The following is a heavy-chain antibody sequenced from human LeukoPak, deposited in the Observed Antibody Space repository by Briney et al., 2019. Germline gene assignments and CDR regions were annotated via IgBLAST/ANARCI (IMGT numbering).Heavy chain of an antibody. CDR2: ISAYNGNT. CDR1: GYTFTSYG. D-gene: IGHD4-17*01. CDR3: ARDPYGDGKDNWFDP. V-gene: IGHV1-18*01. J-gene: IGHJ5*02. Sequence: ASVKVSCKASGYTFTSYGISWVRQAPGQGLEWMGWISAYNGNTNYAQKLQGRVTMTTDTSTSTAYMELRSLRPDDTAVYYCARDPYGDGKDNWFDPWGQGTLVTVSS.